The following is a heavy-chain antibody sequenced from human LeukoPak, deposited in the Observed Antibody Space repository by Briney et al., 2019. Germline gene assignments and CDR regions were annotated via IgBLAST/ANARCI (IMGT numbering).Heavy chain of an antibody. CDR1: GFTFSSYG. Sequence: PGGSLRLSCAASGFTFSSYGMHWVRQASGKGLEWVGRIRSKANSYATAYAASVKGRFTISRDDSKNTAYLQMNSLKTEDTAVYYCGGIAVAGTGDYYYYGMDVWGQGTTVTVSS. CDR3: GGIAVAGTGDYYYYGMDV. V-gene: IGHV3-73*01. D-gene: IGHD6-19*01. CDR2: IRSKANSYAT. J-gene: IGHJ6*02.